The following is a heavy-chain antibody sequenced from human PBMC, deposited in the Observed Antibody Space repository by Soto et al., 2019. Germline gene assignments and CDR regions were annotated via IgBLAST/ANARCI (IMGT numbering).Heavy chain of an antibody. D-gene: IGHD4-4*01. CDR2: IYYSGST. CDR1: GGSISSGDYY. J-gene: IGHJ6*02. Sequence: SETLSVTCTVSGGSISSGDYYWGWIRQPPGKGLEWIGYIYYSGSTYYNPSLKSRVTISVDTSKNQFSLKLSSVTAADTAVYYCARVSFYVPVMTTGNYYYYGMDVWGQGTTVTVSS. CDR3: ARVSFYVPVMTTGNYYYYGMDV. V-gene: IGHV4-30-4*01.